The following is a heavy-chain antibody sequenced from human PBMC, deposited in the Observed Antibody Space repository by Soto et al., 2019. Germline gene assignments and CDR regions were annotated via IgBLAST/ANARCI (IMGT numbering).Heavy chain of an antibody. J-gene: IGHJ4*02. CDR3: AKDHWGSY. D-gene: IGHD3-16*01. V-gene: IGHV3-23*01. Sequence: EVQLLKSGGRLVQPGGSLRLSCAASGFTFSTYAMSWVRQAPGKGLEWVSAISGSGDSTYYADSVKGRFTISRDNSKNTLYLQMTTLRAEDTALYHCAKDHWGSYSGQGTLVTVSS. CDR1: GFTFSTYA. CDR2: ISGSGDST.